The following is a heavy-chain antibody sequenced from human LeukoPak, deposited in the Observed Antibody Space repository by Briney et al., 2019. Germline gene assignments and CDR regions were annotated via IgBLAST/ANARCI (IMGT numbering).Heavy chain of an antibody. CDR1: EFTFSNYW. CDR3: ATSRHFYYSYYMDV. CDR2: VKQDGSEK. V-gene: IGHV3-7*01. Sequence: GGSLRLSCEASEFTFSNYWMSWVCQAPGKGLEWVANVKQDGSEKYYVDSVKGRFTISRDNAKNSLYLQMNSLRAEDTAVYYCATSRHFYYSYYMDVWGKGTTVTVSS. J-gene: IGHJ6*03.